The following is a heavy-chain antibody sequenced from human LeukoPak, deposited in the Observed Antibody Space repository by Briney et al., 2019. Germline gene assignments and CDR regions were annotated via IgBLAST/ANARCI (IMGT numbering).Heavy chain of an antibody. CDR1: GFIFSRYE. V-gene: IGHV3-48*03. CDR2: ISSSGSTI. J-gene: IGHJ6*02. Sequence: GGSLRLSCAASGFIFSRYEMNWVRQAPGKGLEWVSYISSSGSTILYADSVKGRFTISRDDARSSLYPQMNSLRAEDTAVYYCARITMVRSMDVWGQGTTVTVSS. CDR3: ARITMVRSMDV. D-gene: IGHD3-10*01.